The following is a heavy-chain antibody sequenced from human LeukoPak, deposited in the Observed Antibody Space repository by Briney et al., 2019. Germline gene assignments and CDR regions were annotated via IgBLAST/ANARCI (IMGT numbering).Heavy chain of an antibody. J-gene: IGHJ4*02. V-gene: IGHV3-7*01. Sequence: GGSLRLSCAASGFTFSSYWMNWARQAPGKGLEWVANINQDGSDKNHVDSVKGRFTISRDNAKNSLYLQMNGLRAEDTAVYYCARDNLFHLDYWGQGTLVTVSS. CDR1: GFTFSSYW. CDR2: INQDGSDK. CDR3: ARDNLFHLDY.